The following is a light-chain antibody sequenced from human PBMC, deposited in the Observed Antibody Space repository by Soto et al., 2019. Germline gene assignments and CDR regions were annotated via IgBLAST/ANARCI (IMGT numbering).Light chain of an antibody. V-gene: IGLV2-14*01. J-gene: IGLJ1*01. CDR3: SSYTSSSTRV. Sequence: QSVLTQPASVSGSPGQSITISCTGTSSDVGGYNSVSWYQQHPGKAPKLVIYEVTNRPSGISNRFSGFKSGNTASLTISGLQAEDEADYYCSSYTSSSTRVFGTGTKVTVL. CDR2: EVT. CDR1: SSDVGGYNS.